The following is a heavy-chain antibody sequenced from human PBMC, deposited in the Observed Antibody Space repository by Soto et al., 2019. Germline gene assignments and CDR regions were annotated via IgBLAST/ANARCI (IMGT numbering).Heavy chain of an antibody. V-gene: IGHV1-18*01. CDR1: GYTFTSYG. D-gene: IGHD3-3*01. Sequence: QLQLVQSGAEVKKPGASVKVSCKASGYTFTSYGISWVRQAPGQGLEWMGWISAYNGNTNYAQKLQGRVTMTTDTSTSTAYMELRSLRSDDTAVYYCAFSYDFWSGSPTPYYFDYWGQGTLVTVSS. CDR3: AFSYDFWSGSPTPYYFDY. CDR2: ISAYNGNT. J-gene: IGHJ4*02.